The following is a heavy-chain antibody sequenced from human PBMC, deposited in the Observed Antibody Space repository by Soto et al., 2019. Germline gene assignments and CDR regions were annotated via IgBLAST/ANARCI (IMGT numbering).Heavy chain of an antibody. CDR1: GFSLTTSGMT. Sequence: QITLKESGPPLVKPTQTLTLTCTFSGFSLTTSGMTVGWIRQPPGQALEWLALIYWNDDKRYSPFLKSRLTITKDTSKNQVVLIMTNMDPVDTATYYCAHSFDVWSGYYPGFDYWGPGILVTVSS. CDR2: IYWNDDK. J-gene: IGHJ4*02. CDR3: AHSFDVWSGYYPGFDY. V-gene: IGHV2-5*01. D-gene: IGHD3-3*01.